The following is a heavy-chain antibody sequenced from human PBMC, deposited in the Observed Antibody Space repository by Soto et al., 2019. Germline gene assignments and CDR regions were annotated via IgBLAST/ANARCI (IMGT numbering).Heavy chain of an antibody. D-gene: IGHD6-13*01. V-gene: IGHV1-18*04. CDR1: GYTFTSYG. CDR3: ARGSYISSWYSLVY. Sequence: ASVKVSCKASGYTFTSYGISWVRQAPGQGLEWMGWISGHNGNTDYAQKFQGRVTMTTDTSTSTASMELRSLRSDDTAVYYCARGSYISSWYSLVYWGQGTLVTVSS. J-gene: IGHJ4*02. CDR2: ISGHNGNT.